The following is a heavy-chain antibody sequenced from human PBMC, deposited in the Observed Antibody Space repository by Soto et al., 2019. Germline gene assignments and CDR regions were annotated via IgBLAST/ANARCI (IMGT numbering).Heavy chain of an antibody. V-gene: IGHV3-43*01. D-gene: IGHD3-16*01. CDR2: ISWDGGST. CDR1: GFTFDDYT. Sequence: EVQLVESGGVEVQPGGSLRLSCAASGFTFDDYTMHWVRQAPGKGLEWVSVISWDGGSTYYADSVKGRFTISRDNSKNSLYLQMNSLRTEDTALYYCAKDNPLITFGGVTFWFDPWGQGTLVTVSS. J-gene: IGHJ5*02. CDR3: AKDNPLITFGGVTFWFDP.